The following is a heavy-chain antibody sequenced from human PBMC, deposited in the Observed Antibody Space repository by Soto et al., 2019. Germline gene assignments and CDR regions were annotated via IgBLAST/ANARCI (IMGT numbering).Heavy chain of an antibody. V-gene: IGHV4-30-2*01. J-gene: IGHJ6*02. CDR2: IYHSGST. Sequence: TLSLTCAVSRGSISSGGYSWTWIRQPAGKGLEWIGYIYHSGSTYYNPSLKSRVTISVDRSKNQFSLKLSSVTAADTAVYYCARVPDVWGQGTTVTVSS. CDR3: ARVPDV. CDR1: RGSISSGGYS.